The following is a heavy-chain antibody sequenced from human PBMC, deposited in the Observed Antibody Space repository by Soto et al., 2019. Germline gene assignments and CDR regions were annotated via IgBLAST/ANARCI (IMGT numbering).Heavy chain of an antibody. CDR2: LGGNGFTT. V-gene: IGHV3-23*01. Sequence: EVQLLESGGGLVQPGGSLRLSCVVSGFTFGSYAMSWVRQAPEKGPEWVAILGGNGFTTYYADSVKSRFTTSGDKAKSTLFLQMNSLRADDTGVYYCANDLRPSLNFFYYMDVWGRGTSVTVSS. J-gene: IGHJ6*03. CDR1: GFTFGSYA. D-gene: IGHD2-2*01. CDR3: ANDLRPSLNFFYYMDV.